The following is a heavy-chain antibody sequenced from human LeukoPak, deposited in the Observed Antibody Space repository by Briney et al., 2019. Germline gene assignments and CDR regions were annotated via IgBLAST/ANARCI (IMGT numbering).Heavy chain of an antibody. Sequence: PGGSLRLSWAASGFTFSSYTMNWVRQAPGKGLEWVSAISSSSSYIYYADSVKGRFTISRDNAKNSLYLQMNSLRAEDTAVYYCASARNSYDYVWGSYRYYFDYWGQGTLVTVSS. CDR3: ASARNSYDYVWGSYRYYFDY. D-gene: IGHD3-16*02. J-gene: IGHJ4*02. V-gene: IGHV3-21*01. CDR1: GFTFSSYT. CDR2: ISSSSSYI.